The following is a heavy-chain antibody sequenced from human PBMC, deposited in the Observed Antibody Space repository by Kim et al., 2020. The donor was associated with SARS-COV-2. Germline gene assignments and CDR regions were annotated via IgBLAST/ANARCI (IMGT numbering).Heavy chain of an antibody. CDR2: IQNRGST. J-gene: IGHJ2*01. CDR1: GGAISVYS. V-gene: IGHV4-59*01. D-gene: IGHD2-2*01. CDR3: VRAFLGLCTSTSWAGGIAANGSPDWYFDL. Sequence: SETLSLICTVSGGAISVYSWHWIRQPPGKGLEWIGQIQNRGSTNYSPSLRSRVSMSVDTSKNQFSLTLNSVTAADTALYFCVRAFLGLCTSTSWAGGIAANGSPDWYFDLWGRGTLLTVSS.